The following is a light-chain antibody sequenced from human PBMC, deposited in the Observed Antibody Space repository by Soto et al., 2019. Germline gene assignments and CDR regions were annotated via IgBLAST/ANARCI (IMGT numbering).Light chain of an antibody. J-gene: IGKJ4*01. Sequence: EVVLTQSPGTLSLSPGERATLSCRASQSVRTSVGWYQQKPGQAPRLLIYGASNRATGVPDRFSAGGSGTDFTLIISSLEPEDFAVYYCQQRVNWPPTFGGWTKVEI. V-gene: IGKV3-11*01. CDR1: QSVRTS. CDR2: GAS. CDR3: QQRVNWPPT.